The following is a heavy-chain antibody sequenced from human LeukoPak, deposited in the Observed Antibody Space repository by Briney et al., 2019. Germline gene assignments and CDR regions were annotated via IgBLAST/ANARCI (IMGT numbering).Heavy chain of an antibody. V-gene: IGHV1-69*04. Sequence: ASVKVSCKASGGTFISYAISWVRQAPGQGLEWMGRIIPILGIANYAQKFQGRVTITADKSTSTAYMELSSLRSEDTAVYYCAGPSRYCSSTSCPFDYWGQGTLVTVSS. D-gene: IGHD2-2*01. J-gene: IGHJ4*02. CDR1: GGTFISYA. CDR2: IIPILGIA. CDR3: AGPSRYCSSTSCPFDY.